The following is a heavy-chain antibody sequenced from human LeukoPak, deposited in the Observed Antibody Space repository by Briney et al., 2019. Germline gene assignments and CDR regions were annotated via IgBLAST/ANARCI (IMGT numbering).Heavy chain of an antibody. Sequence: SVKVSCEASGGTFSSYAISWVRQAPGQGLEWMGGIIPIFGTANYAQKFQGRVTITADESTSTAYMELSSLRSEDTAVYYCARAGSEGAVAGNLEFDYWGQGTLVTVSS. J-gene: IGHJ4*02. CDR1: GGTFSSYA. V-gene: IGHV1-69*13. CDR3: ARAGSEGAVAGNLEFDY. CDR2: IIPIFGTA. D-gene: IGHD6-19*01.